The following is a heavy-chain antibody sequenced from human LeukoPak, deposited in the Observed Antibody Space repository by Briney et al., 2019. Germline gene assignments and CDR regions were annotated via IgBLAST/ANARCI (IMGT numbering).Heavy chain of an antibody. CDR3: AKAPATGEGYYFYCMDV. Sequence: GGSLRLSCAASGFASGFTFSDYTVSWVRQAPGKGPEWVASVNGRGATTYYADSVRGRFTISRDNSKNTHYLQMISLGADDTAVYFCAKAPATGEGYYFYCMDVWGKGTTVTVSS. CDR2: VNGRGATT. J-gene: IGHJ6*03. D-gene: IGHD7-27*01. V-gene: IGHV3-23*01. CDR1: GFTFSDYT.